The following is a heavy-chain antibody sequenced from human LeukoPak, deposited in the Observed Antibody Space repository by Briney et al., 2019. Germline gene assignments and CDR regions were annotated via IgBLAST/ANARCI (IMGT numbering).Heavy chain of an antibody. CDR2: IYYSGST. J-gene: IGHJ3*02. CDR3: AKYYYESSGALSGAFDI. D-gene: IGHD3-22*01. V-gene: IGHV4-61*05. CDR1: GGSISSSSYY. Sequence: SETLSLTCTVSGGSISSSSYYWGWIRQPPGKGLEWIGYIYYSGSTNNNPSLRSRVTISVDTSKNQISLKLSSVTAADTAVYYCAKYYYESSGALSGAFDIWGQGTMVTVSS.